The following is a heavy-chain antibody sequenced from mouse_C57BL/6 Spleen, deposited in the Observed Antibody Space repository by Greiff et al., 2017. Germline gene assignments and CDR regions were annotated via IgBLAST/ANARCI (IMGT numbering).Heavy chain of an antibody. V-gene: IGHV1-72*01. CDR3: ASSPITTIVAYYFDY. D-gene: IGHD1-1*01. CDR2: IDPNSGGT. CDR1: GYTFTSYW. J-gene: IGHJ2*01. Sequence: QVQLQQPGAELVKPGASVKLSCKASGYTFTSYWMHWVKQRPGRGLEWIGRIDPNSGGTKYNEKFKSKATLTVDKPSSTAYMQLSSLTSEDSAVYYCASSPITTIVAYYFDYWGQGTTLTVSS.